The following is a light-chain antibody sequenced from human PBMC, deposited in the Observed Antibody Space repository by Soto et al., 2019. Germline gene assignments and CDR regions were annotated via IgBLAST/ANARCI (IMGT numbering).Light chain of an antibody. CDR1: SSDVGGYNY. J-gene: IGLJ2*01. CDR2: EVS. CDR3: SSYTSSSLVV. V-gene: IGLV2-14*01. Sequence: QSVLTQPASVSGSPGQSITISCTGTSSDVGGYNYVSWYQQHPGKAPKLMIYEVSNRPSGVSNRFSGSKSGNTASLTISGLQAEDEADYYCSSYTSSSLVVFGGGTKVTV.